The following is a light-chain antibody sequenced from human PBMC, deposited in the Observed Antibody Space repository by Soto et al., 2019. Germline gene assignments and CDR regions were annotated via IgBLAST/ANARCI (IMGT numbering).Light chain of an antibody. J-gene: IGKJ1*01. Sequence: DIQMTQSPSSLSASVGDRVTITCRASQGISNYLDWYQQKPGKVPKLLIYAASTLQSGVPSRFSGSGSGTDFTLTISSLRPEDVATYYFQKYNSAPQTFGQGTKVEIK. CDR1: QGISNY. V-gene: IGKV1-27*01. CDR2: AAS. CDR3: QKYNSAPQT.